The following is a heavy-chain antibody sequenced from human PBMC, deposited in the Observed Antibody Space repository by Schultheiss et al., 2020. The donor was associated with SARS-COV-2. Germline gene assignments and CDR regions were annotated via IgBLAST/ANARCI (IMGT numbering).Heavy chain of an antibody. D-gene: IGHD3-10*01. CDR1: GGSISSGGYY. J-gene: IGHJ6*02. V-gene: IGHV4-39*07. Sequence: SQTLSLTCTVSGGSISSGGYYWSWIRQHPGKGLEWIGSFDYSGSTYYNPSLKSRVTISVDTSKNQFSLKLSSVTAADTAVYYCARDPGARGHYYYYYGMDVWGQGTTVTVSS. CDR3: ARDPGARGHYYYYYGMDV. CDR2: FDYSGST.